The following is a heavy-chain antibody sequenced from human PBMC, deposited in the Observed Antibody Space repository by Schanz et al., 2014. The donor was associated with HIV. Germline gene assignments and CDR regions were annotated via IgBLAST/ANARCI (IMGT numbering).Heavy chain of an antibody. CDR2: ISYDGSNK. CDR1: GFTFSSYG. J-gene: IGHJ4*02. D-gene: IGHD2-15*01. CDR3: ATTFCFGGSCHTGPFDH. Sequence: QVHLVESGGGVAQPGRSLRLSCTASGFTFSSYGMHWVRQAPGKGLEWVAGISYDGSNKYYADSVKGRFTISRDNAKNSLFLHMNSLRAEDTALYFCATTFCFGGSCHTGPFDHWGRGTLVTVSS. V-gene: IGHV3-30*03.